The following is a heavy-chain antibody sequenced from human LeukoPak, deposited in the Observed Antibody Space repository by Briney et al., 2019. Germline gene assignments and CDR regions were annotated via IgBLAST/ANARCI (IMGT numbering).Heavy chain of an antibody. CDR3: ARDALLVGAVDY. D-gene: IGHD1-26*01. V-gene: IGHV3-21*01. CDR2: ISSGSTYI. J-gene: IGHJ4*02. Sequence: GGSLRLSCAASGFTFSTYTKNWVRQAPGKGLEWVSSISSGSTYIYYADSVRGRFTISRDNSKNTLYLQMNSLRAEDTAVYYCARDALLVGAVDYWGQGTLVTVSS. CDR1: GFTFSTYT.